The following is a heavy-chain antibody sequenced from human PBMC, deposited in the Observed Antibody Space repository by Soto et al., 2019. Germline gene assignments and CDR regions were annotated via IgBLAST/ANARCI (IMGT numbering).Heavy chain of an antibody. CDR3: AREEEIAVAGNNWFDP. CDR2: TYYRSKWYN. CDR1: GDSVSSNSAA. Sequence: SQNLSLTCAISGDSVSSNSAAWNWIRQSPSRGLEWLGRTYYRSKWYNDYAVSVKSRITINPDTSKNQFSLQLNSVTPEDTAVYYCAREEEIAVAGNNWFDPWGQGTLVTVSS. D-gene: IGHD6-19*01. J-gene: IGHJ5*02. V-gene: IGHV6-1*01.